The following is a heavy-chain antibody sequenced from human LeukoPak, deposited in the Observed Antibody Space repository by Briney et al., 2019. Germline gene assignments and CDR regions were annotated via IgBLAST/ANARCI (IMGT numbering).Heavy chain of an antibody. Sequence: PGGSLRLSCAASGFTFSSYTMSWVRQAPGKGLEWVSAISGSGGSTYYADSVKGRFTISRDNSKNTLYLQMNSLRAEDTAVYYCAKGSYYDSSGYYPYWGQGTLVTVSS. D-gene: IGHD3-22*01. J-gene: IGHJ4*02. V-gene: IGHV3-23*01. CDR2: ISGSGGST. CDR1: GFTFSSYT. CDR3: AKGSYYDSSGYYPY.